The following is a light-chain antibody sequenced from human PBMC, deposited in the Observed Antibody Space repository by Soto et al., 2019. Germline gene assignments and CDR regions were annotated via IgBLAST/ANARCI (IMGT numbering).Light chain of an antibody. Sequence: DIQMTQSRSTLSASVGDRVIITCRASQSIDSYLAWYQQKPGKAPNVLIYMASSLESGVPSRFSGSGSGTEFTLTISSLQPEDFATYYCQQYSSYSPCTFGQGTKVEIK. J-gene: IGKJ1*01. V-gene: IGKV1-5*03. CDR2: MAS. CDR1: QSIDSY. CDR3: QQYSSYSPCT.